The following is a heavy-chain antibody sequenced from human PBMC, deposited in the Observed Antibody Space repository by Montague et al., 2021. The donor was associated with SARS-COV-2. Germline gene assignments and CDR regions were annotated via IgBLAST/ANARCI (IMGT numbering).Heavy chain of an antibody. D-gene: IGHD6-19*01. V-gene: IGHV4-59*01. CDR3: ARGSGWMGNAFDI. Sequence: SETLSLTRTLSGGSISSYYWSWIRQPPGKGLEWIGYIYYSGSTNXNPSRKSRVTISVDTSKNQFSLKLSSVTAADTAVYYCARGSGWMGNAFDIWGQGTMVTVSS. J-gene: IGHJ3*02. CDR1: GGSISSYY. CDR2: IYYSGST.